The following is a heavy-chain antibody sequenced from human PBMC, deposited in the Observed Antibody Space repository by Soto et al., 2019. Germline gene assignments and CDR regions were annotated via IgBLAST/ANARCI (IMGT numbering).Heavy chain of an antibody. CDR3: ARGTYYYDSSGYSVPGTFDI. Sequence: QLQLQESGSGLVKPSQTLSLTCAVSGGSISSGGYSWSWIRQPPGKGLEWIGYIYHSGSTYYNPSLKSRVTISVDRSKNQFSLKLSSVTAADTAVYYCARGTYYYDSSGYSVPGTFDIWGQGTMVTVSS. D-gene: IGHD3-22*01. V-gene: IGHV4-30-2*01. J-gene: IGHJ3*02. CDR1: GGSISSGGYS. CDR2: IYHSGST.